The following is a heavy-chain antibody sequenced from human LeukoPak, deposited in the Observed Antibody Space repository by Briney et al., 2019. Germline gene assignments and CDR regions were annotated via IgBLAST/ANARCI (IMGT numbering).Heavy chain of an antibody. CDR1: GFTFSSYA. CDR2: ISGSGGST. V-gene: IGHV3-23*01. Sequence: GGSLRLSCAASGFTFSSYAMSWVRQAPGKGLEWVSAISGSGGSTYYADSVKGRFTISGDNSKNTLYLQMNSLRAEDTAVYYCAKDTGRNVVVPPYWGQGTLVTVSS. J-gene: IGHJ4*02. D-gene: IGHD2-2*01. CDR3: AKDTGRNVVVPPY.